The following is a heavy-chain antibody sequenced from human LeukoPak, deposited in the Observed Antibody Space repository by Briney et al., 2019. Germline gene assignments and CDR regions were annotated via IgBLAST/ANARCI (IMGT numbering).Heavy chain of an antibody. CDR2: ISGSGGST. CDR3: AKEVTMVRGGNYYYYYGMDV. Sequence: GGSLRLSCAASGLSFSSFAMSWVRQAPGKGLEWVSAISGSGGSTYYADSVKGRFTISRDNSKNTLYLQMNSLRAEDTAVYYCAKEVTMVRGGNYYYYYGMDVWGQGTLVTVSS. CDR1: GLSFSSFA. D-gene: IGHD3-10*01. J-gene: IGHJ6*02. V-gene: IGHV3-23*01.